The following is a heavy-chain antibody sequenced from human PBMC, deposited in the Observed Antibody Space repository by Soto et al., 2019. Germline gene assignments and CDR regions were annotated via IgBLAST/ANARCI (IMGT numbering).Heavy chain of an antibody. V-gene: IGHV4-30-2*01. CDR2: MYHSGST. CDR1: GGSISSGSYS. J-gene: IGHJ4*02. CDR3: ARGQDY. Sequence: SETLSLTCAVSGGSISSGSYSWSWIRQPPGKGLEWIGYMYHSGSTYYNPSLKNRVTISIDRSKNQFSLKLSSVTAADTAVYYCARGQDYWGQGILVTVSS.